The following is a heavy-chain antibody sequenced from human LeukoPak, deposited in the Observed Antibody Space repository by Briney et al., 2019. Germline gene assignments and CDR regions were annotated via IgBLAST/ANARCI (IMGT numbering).Heavy chain of an antibody. V-gene: IGHV3-74*01. Sequence: GGSLRLSCAASGFTFSSYWMHWVRQAPGKGLVWVSRINTDGSSTTYADSVKGRFTISRDNAKNTLYLQMNSLRAEDTAVYYCVRESRSGSYSGYWGQGTLVTVSS. D-gene: IGHD1-26*01. J-gene: IGHJ4*02. CDR3: VRESRSGSYSGY. CDR1: GFTFSSYW. CDR2: INTDGSST.